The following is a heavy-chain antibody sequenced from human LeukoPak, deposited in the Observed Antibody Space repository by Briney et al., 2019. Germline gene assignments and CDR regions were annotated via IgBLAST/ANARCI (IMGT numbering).Heavy chain of an antibody. Sequence: ASETLSLTCTVSGVSIVRHYWIWIRQPPGKGLEWIGHISYSGSTNYNPSLKSRVTISVDTSKNQVSLRLSSVTAAGTAVYYCARDGEGDEGWDYWGQGTLVTVSS. CDR1: GVSIVRHY. J-gene: IGHJ4*02. CDR3: ARDGEGDEGWDY. CDR2: ISYSGST. D-gene: IGHD7-27*01. V-gene: IGHV4-59*11.